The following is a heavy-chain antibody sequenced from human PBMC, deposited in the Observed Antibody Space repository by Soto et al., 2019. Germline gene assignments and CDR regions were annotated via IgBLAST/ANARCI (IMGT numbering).Heavy chain of an antibody. CDR2: ISGSGRGSRP. D-gene: IGHD2-15*01. J-gene: IGHJ4*02. V-gene: IGHV3-23*01. CDR1: GFNFSNYA. CDR3: TRESSPASFRFDY. Sequence: PGGSLRLSCVESGFNFSNYAVAWVRQAPGKGLEWVSSISGSGRGSRPYYADSVQGRFTISRDHSKNIVSLQMDSLRVDDKAVYYGTRESSPASFRFDYWGTGSMVTVSS.